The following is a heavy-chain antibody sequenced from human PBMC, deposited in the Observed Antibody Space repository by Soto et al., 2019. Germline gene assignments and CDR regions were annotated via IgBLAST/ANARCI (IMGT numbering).Heavy chain of an antibody. Sequence: EVQLVESGGGLVQPGGSLRLSCTASGFTFSSYGMNWVRQAPGKGLEWVSSISSSSSTIYYADSVRGRFTISRANAKNSLYLQMNSLRDEDTAVYYCARERSGAVGHVDYWGQGTLVTVSS. J-gene: IGHJ4*02. V-gene: IGHV3-48*02. CDR1: GFTFSSYG. D-gene: IGHD6-19*01. CDR2: ISSSSSTI. CDR3: ARERSGAVGHVDY.